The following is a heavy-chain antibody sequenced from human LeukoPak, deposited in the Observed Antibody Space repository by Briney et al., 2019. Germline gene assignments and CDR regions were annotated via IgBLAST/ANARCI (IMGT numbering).Heavy chain of an antibody. Sequence: GGSLRLSCVVSGFTFDDYGMSWVRQAPGKGLEWVSGINWNGGSTGYADSVKGRFTISRDNAKNSLYLQMNSLRAEDTALYYCARAEYSSGWSTYFDYWGQGTLVTVSS. J-gene: IGHJ4*02. CDR2: INWNGGST. CDR1: GFTFDDYG. CDR3: ARAEYSSGWSTYFDY. D-gene: IGHD6-19*01. V-gene: IGHV3-20*04.